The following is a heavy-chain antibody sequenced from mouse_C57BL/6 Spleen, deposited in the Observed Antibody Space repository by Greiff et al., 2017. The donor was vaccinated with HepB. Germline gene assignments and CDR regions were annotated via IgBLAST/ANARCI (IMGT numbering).Heavy chain of an antibody. D-gene: IGHD1-1*01. CDR3: ARHGSSSYYFDY. CDR2: ISDGGGYT. J-gene: IGHJ2*01. Sequence: EVQRVESGGGLVKPGGSLKLSCAASGFTFSSYAMSWVRQTPEKRLEWVSTISDGGGYTYYPDNVKGRFTISRDNAKNNLYLQMSHLKSEDTAMYYCARHGSSSYYFDYWGQGTTLTVSS. CDR1: GFTFSSYA. V-gene: IGHV5-4*01.